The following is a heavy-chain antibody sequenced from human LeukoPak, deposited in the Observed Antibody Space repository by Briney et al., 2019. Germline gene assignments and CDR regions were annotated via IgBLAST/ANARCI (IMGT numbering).Heavy chain of an antibody. V-gene: IGHV6-1*01. CDR2: TYYRSKWYN. J-gene: IGHJ4*02. CDR3: ARGKTFDY. Sequence: SETLSLTCTVSGGSISHYYWNWIRQSPSRGLEWLGRTYYRSKWYNDYAESVKSRITINPDTSKNQFSLQLSSVTPEDTAVYYCARGKTFDYWGQGTLVTVSS. CDR1: GGSISHYY.